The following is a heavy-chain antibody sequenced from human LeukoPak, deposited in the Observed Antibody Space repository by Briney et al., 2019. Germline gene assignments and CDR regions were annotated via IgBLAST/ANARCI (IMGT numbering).Heavy chain of an antibody. CDR3: ARDYKYAFDN. Sequence: GGSLRLSCAASGFTFNNFALSWVRQAPGKGLEWISYIGISSGNTNYADSVKGRFTISGDKAKNSLYLQMNSLRVEDTAVYYCARDYKYAFDNWGQGTLVTVSS. J-gene: IGHJ4*02. CDR1: GFTFNNFA. V-gene: IGHV3-11*06. CDR2: IGISSGNT. D-gene: IGHD5-24*01.